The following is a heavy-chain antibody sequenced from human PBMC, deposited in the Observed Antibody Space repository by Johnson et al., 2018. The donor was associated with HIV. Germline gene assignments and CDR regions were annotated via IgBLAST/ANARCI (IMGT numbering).Heavy chain of an antibody. CDR1: AFTFSSYW. D-gene: IGHD6-13*01. CDR3: ARHWAAAGRDAFDI. Sequence: VQLVESGGGLVHPGGSLRLSCPTSAFTFSSYWMSWVRQAPGKGLEWVANIKQDGSEQYYVDSVKGRFTISRDSAKNSLYLQMNSLRAEDTAVYYCARHWAAAGRDAFDIWGQGTMVTVSS. J-gene: IGHJ3*02. V-gene: IGHV3-7*05. CDR2: IKQDGSEQ.